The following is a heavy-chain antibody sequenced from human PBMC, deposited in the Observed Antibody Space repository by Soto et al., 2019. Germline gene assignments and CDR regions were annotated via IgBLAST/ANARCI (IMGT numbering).Heavy chain of an antibody. Sequence: PGGSLRLSCAASGFTFNNYAMHWFRQAPGKGLEWVAVTSYDEKNKYHTDSVKGRFTISRDNSKNTLYLQMDNLRTEDTAVYYCARAYSSGWSLPFDYWGQGTLVTVSS. CDR3: ARAYSSGWSLPFDY. J-gene: IGHJ4*02. D-gene: IGHD6-19*01. CDR1: GFTFNNYA. V-gene: IGHV3-30*04. CDR2: TSYDEKNK.